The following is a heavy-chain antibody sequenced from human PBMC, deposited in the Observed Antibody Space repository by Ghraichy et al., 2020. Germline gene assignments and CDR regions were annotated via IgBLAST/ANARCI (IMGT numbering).Heavy chain of an antibody. J-gene: IGHJ6*02. CDR2: ISRSSGTI. Sequence: GGSLRLSCAASGFTFSTYSMNWVRQAPGKGLEWLSYISRSSGTIYYADSVKGRFTISRDNAKNSLDLQMNSLRDEDTAVYYCARASDYYYYYGMDVWGQGTTVTVSS. CDR3: ARASDYYYYYGMDV. CDR1: GFTFSTYS. V-gene: IGHV3-48*02.